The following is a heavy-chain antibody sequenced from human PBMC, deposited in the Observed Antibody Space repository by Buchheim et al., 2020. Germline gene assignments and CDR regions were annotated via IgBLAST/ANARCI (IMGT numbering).Heavy chain of an antibody. J-gene: IGHJ4*02. Sequence: QLQLQESGPGLVKPSETLSLTCTVSGGSISSSSYYWGWIRQPPGKGLEWIGSIYYSGSTYYNPSLKSRVTISVDTSKNQFSLKLSSVTAADTAVYYCARVGSSGLQGELSLLGFDYWGQGTL. D-gene: IGHD3-16*02. CDR2: IYYSGST. CDR1: GGSISSSSYY. V-gene: IGHV4-39*07. CDR3: ARVGSSGLQGELSLLGFDY.